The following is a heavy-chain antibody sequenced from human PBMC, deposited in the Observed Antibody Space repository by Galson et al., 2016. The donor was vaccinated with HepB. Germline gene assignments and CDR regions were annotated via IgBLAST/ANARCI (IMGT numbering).Heavy chain of an antibody. CDR2: ISNDGNNK. V-gene: IGHV3-30*03. D-gene: IGHD3-16*01. J-gene: IGHJ4*02. CDR1: GFTFKNFG. Sequence: SLRLSCAASGFTFKNFGMTWVRQAPGKGLDWVAVISNDGNNKYYADSVKGRFTISRDNSKNTLYLQMNSLRPEDTSLYYCAGAFDFWGQGILVTVSS. CDR3: AGAFDF.